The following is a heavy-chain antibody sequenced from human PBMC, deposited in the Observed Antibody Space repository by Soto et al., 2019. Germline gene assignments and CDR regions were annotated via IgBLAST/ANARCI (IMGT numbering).Heavy chain of an antibody. CDR2: IYYSGST. D-gene: IGHD1-26*01. CDR3: ARGFGRYYGI. CDR1: GGSISSYY. J-gene: IGHJ4*02. V-gene: IGHV4-59*01. Sequence: PSETLSLTCTVSGGSISSYYWSWIRQPPGKGLEWIGYIYYSGSTNYNPSLKSRVTISVDTPKNQFSLKLSSVTAADTAVYYCARGFGRYYGIWGQGTLVTVSS.